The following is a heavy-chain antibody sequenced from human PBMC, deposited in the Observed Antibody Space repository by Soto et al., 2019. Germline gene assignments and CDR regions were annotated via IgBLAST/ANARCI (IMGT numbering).Heavy chain of an antibody. Sequence: SAKVCFKASCYTFISHGIIWVRQAPGQGLEWMGWISGYNGNAKYAQRFQGRVTMTTGTSTSTVYMDLRSLGSDDSAVYYCAREGSYGWYDCWGQGTLVTVSS. CDR1: CYTFISHG. D-gene: IGHD2-15*01. CDR3: AREGSYGWYDC. J-gene: IGHJ5*01. V-gene: IGHV1-18*01. CDR2: ISGYNGNA.